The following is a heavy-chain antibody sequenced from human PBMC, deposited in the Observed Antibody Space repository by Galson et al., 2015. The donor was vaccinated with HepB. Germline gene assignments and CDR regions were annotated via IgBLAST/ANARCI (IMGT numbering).Heavy chain of an antibody. CDR1: GYTFISYW. J-gene: IGHJ6*02. V-gene: IGHV5-51*01. D-gene: IGHD6-13*01. CDR3: ARSSRWDDYYYYGLDV. CDR2: IQPGDSDT. Sequence: QSGAEVKKPGESLRISCKGSGYTFISYWIVWVRQMPGKGLEWMGIIQPGDSDTKYSPAFQGLVTFSADESISTAYLQWSSLEASDTAMYYCARSSRWDDYYYYGLDVWGQWTTVIVSS.